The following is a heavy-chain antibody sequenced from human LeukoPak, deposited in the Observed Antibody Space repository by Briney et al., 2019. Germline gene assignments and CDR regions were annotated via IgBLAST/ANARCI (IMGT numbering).Heavy chain of an antibody. D-gene: IGHD2-2*01. CDR2: INPNSGGT. Sequence: GASVKVSCKASGYTFTGYYIHWVRLAPGQGLEWMGWINPNSGGTSFAQKFQGRVTMTRDTSITTAYMELTRLTSDDTAVYYCARDGVVVPAALDYWGQGTLVTVSS. CDR3: ARDGVVVPAALDY. V-gene: IGHV1-2*02. CDR1: GYTFTGYY. J-gene: IGHJ4*02.